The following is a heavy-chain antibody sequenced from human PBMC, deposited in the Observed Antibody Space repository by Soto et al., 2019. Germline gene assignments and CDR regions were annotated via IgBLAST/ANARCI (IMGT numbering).Heavy chain of an antibody. V-gene: IGHV3-30-3*01. CDR3: ARAGIAVAAEYYFDY. Sequence: PGGSLRLSCAASGFTFSSYAMHWVRQAPGKGLEWVAVISYDGSNKYYADSVKGRFTISRDNSKNTLYLQMNSLRAEDTAVYYCARAGIAVAAEYYFDYWGQGTLVTVSS. D-gene: IGHD6-19*01. J-gene: IGHJ4*02. CDR2: ISYDGSNK. CDR1: GFTFSSYA.